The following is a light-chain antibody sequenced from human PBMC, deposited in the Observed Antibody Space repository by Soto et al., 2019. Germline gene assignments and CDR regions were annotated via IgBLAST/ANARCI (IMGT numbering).Light chain of an antibody. J-gene: IGLJ3*02. CDR2: EVS. Sequence: QSALTQPASVSGSPGQSITISCTGTSSDVGGYNYVSWYQQHPGKAPKLMIYEVSNRPSGVSKRFSGSKSGNTAYMTISGLQAEDEADYYCSSFTSINTWVFGSGTKLTVL. CDR3: SSFTSINTWV. V-gene: IGLV2-14*01. CDR1: SSDVGGYNY.